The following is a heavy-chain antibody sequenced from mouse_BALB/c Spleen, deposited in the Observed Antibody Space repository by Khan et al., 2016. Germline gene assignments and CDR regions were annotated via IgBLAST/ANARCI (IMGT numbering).Heavy chain of an antibody. J-gene: IGHJ2*01. Sequence: QVQLQQSGAELVRPGVSVKISCKGSGYTFTDYAIHWVKQSHAKSLEWLGIINTYYGDASYNQKFKDKATVTVDKSSSTAYMELARLTSEDSAIYYCARGRYHGEGYYFDYWGQGTTLTVSA. CDR3: ARGRYHGEGYYFDY. CDR2: INTYYGDA. V-gene: IGHV1S137*01. CDR1: GYTFTDYA. D-gene: IGHD2-13*01.